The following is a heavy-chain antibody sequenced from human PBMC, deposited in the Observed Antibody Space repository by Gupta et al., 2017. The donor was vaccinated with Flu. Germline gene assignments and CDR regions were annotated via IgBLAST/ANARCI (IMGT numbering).Heavy chain of an antibody. CDR1: GFTFDDYA. D-gene: IGHD6-19*01. V-gene: IGHV3-9*01. CDR2: ISWNSGSI. J-gene: IGHJ6*02. Sequence: EVQLVESGGGLVQPGRSLRLSCASSGFTFDDYAMHWVRQAPGKGLEWVSGISWNSGSIGYADSVKGRFTISRDNAKNSLYLQMNSLRAEDTALYYCAKDIGQGGYSSGWKIYYYYGMDVWGQGTTVTVSS. CDR3: AKDIGQGGYSSGWKIYYYYGMDV.